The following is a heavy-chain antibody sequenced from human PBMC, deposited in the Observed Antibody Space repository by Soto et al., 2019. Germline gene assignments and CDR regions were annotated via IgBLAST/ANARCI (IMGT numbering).Heavy chain of an antibody. CDR2: IYYSVST. Sequence: SETRSLTCSVSGGSINSSSYFWGWVRQPPGKGLEWIWSIYYSVSTYNSPSLRSRVTISVDTSKHQFSLKFSYVTAADTAVFYCATRYRSASHNWFDPWGQGTLVTVSS. D-gene: IGHD6-19*01. CDR3: ATRYRSASHNWFDP. J-gene: IGHJ5*02. CDR1: GGSINSSSYF. V-gene: IGHV4-39*01.